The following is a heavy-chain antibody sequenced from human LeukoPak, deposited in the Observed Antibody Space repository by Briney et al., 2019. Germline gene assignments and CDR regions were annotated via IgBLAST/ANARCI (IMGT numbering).Heavy chain of an antibody. CDR2: MNPNSGNT. CDR3: ARGRSRGYFDWLTPYYFDY. J-gene: IGHJ4*02. V-gene: IGHV1-8*03. Sequence: AASVKVSCKASGYTFTSYDINWVRQATGQGLEWMGWMNPNSGNTGYAQKFQGRVTITRNTSISTAYMELSSLRSEDTAVYYCARGRSRGYFDWLTPYYFDYWGQGTLVTVSS. CDR1: GYTFTSYD. D-gene: IGHD3-9*01.